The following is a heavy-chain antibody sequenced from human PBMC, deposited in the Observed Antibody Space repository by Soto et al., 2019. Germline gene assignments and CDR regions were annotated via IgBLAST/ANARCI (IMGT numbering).Heavy chain of an antibody. V-gene: IGHV3-23*01. Sequence: PGGSLRLSCAASGFTFRNFAMNWVRQAPGKGLEWVSGISVSGGTTYYADSVKGRFTVSRDNSKNSVLLQMNSLRAEDTDVYFCGKGMSHYDSSGSRLFDNWGQGTLVTVSP. CDR3: GKGMSHYDSSGSRLFDN. J-gene: IGHJ4*02. CDR2: ISVSGGTT. CDR1: GFTFRNFA. D-gene: IGHD3-22*01.